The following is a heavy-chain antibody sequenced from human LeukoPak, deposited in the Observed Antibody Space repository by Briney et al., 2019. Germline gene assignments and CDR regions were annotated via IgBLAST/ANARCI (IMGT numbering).Heavy chain of an antibody. CDR1: GDSLTGSSYY. Sequence: SETLSLTCTVSGDSLTGSSYYWGWIRQPPGKGLEWIGSIFYSGIASYNPSLKSRVTISVDTSKNQFSLKLRSVTAADTAVYYCARLDGWMTSIFYWGQGILVTVSS. CDR2: IFYSGIA. J-gene: IGHJ4*02. CDR3: ARLDGWMTSIFY. D-gene: IGHD3-3*01. V-gene: IGHV4-39*01.